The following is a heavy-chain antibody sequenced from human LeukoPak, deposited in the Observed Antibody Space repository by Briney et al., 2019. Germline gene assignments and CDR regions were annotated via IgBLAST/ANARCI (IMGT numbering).Heavy chain of an antibody. CDR1: EFTFSCYG. J-gene: IGHJ6*02. Sequence: PGRSLRLSCAASEFTFSCYGMHWVRQAPGLGLEWVALIRYDGTNTYCADSVKGRFTVSRDNSKNTLYLQMNSLRAEDTAVYYCARDRDGMDVWGQGTTVTVSS. CDR2: IRYDGTNT. CDR3: ARDRDGMDV. V-gene: IGHV3-33*01.